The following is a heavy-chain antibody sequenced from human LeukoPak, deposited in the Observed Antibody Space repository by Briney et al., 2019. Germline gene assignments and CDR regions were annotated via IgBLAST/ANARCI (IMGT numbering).Heavy chain of an antibody. Sequence: SETLSLTCTVSGGSISSGGYYWSWIRQPPGKGLEWIGYIYHSGSTYYNPSLKSRVTISVDRSKNQFSLKLSSVTAADTAVYYCAREDSGYAFFDCWGQGTLVTVSS. CDR3: AREDSGYAFFDC. D-gene: IGHD5-12*01. V-gene: IGHV4-30-2*01. J-gene: IGHJ4*02. CDR1: GGSISSGGYY. CDR2: IYHSGST.